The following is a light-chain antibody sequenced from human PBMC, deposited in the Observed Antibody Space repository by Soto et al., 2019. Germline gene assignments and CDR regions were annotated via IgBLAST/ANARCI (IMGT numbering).Light chain of an antibody. V-gene: IGKV3-20*01. Sequence: EIVLTQSPGTLSFSPGERVTLSCRASQSVTRSFLAWYQQKPGQAPRLLIYGASSRATGIPDRFSGSGSGTDFTLTISILDPEDFAVYYCHQYCSSPQAFGPGTKVAIK. J-gene: IGKJ3*01. CDR1: QSVTRSF. CDR3: HQYCSSPQA. CDR2: GAS.